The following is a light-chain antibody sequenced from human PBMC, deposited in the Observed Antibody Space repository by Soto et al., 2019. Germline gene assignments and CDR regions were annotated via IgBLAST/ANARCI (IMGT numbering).Light chain of an antibody. J-gene: IGKJ2*01. CDR1: QSVSSSQ. V-gene: IGKV3-20*01. CDR2: AAS. Sequence: EVVLAQSPGTLSLSPGERATLSCRASQSVSSSQLAWFQQKPGQAPRLLIYAASWRAAGIPDRFSGSGSGTDFTLTISRLEPADFATYYCQQSYRTPYTFGQGTKLETK. CDR3: QQSYRTPYT.